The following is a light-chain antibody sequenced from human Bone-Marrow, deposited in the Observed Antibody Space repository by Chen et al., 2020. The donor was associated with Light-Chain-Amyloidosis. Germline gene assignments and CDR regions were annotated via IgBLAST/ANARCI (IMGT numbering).Light chain of an antibody. CDR3: QEYDNLPPYT. Sequence: DIQMTQSPSSLSASVGDRVTITCQASQDISNYLNWYQQIPGKAPKLLIYDASNLETGDPPRFRGSGSGTDFTFTISSLQPEDVATYYCQEYDNLPPYTFGQGTKLEIK. V-gene: IGKV1-33*01. J-gene: IGKJ2*01. CDR2: DAS. CDR1: QDISNY.